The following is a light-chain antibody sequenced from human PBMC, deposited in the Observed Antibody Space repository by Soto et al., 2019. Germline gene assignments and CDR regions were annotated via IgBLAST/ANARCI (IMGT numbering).Light chain of an antibody. CDR2: EVS. CDR3: SSYAGGNMEV. J-gene: IGLJ2*01. Sequence: QSALTQPPSASGSPGQSVTISCTGTSSDVGGYNYVSWYQQHPGKAPKLMIYEVSKRPSGVPDRFSGSKSGNTASLTVSGLQAEDEADYYCSSYAGGNMEVFGAGTKLTVL. V-gene: IGLV2-8*01. CDR1: SSDVGGYNY.